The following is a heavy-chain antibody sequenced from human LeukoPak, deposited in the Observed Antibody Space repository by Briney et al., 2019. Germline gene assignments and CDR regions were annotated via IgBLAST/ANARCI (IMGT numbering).Heavy chain of an antibody. CDR2: INHSGST. V-gene: IGHV4-34*01. CDR3: ARGGIAAAGTSDWFDP. J-gene: IGHJ5*02. CDR1: GGSFSGYY. Sequence: SETLSLTCAVYGGSFSGYYWSWIRQPPGKGLEWIREINHSGSTNYNPSLKSRVTISVDTSKNQFSLKLSSVTAADTAVYYCARGGIAAAGTSDWFDPWGQGTLVTVSS. D-gene: IGHD6-13*01.